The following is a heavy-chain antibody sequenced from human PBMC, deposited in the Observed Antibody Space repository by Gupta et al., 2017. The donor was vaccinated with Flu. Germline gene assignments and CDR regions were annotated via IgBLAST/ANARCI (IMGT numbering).Heavy chain of an antibody. CDR1: GGSISSSGFW. CDR3: TRDTGGCTADY. V-gene: IGHV4-39*02. Sequence: QLQLQESGPGLAEPSETLSLTCSVSGGSISSSGFWWGWIRQPPGKGLEWIGSMSHSGSTYYNPSLKNQVTISADTSNKQFSLRLRTVTADDTAVYYCTRDTGGCTADYWGQGTLVTVSS. CDR2: MSHSGST. J-gene: IGHJ4*02. D-gene: IGHD6-25*01.